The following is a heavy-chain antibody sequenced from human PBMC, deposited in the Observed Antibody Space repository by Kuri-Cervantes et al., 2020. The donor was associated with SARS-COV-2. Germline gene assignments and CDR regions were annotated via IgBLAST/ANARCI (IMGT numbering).Heavy chain of an antibody. CDR3: ARLGLGYCSSTSCYTRYSNGVDYYYYYGMDV. D-gene: IGHD2-2*02. V-gene: IGHV4-39*01. J-gene: IGHJ6*02. Sequence: SETLSLTCTVSGGSISSSSYYWGWLRPPPGKGLEWIGSIYYSGSTYYNPSLKSRVTISVDTSKDQFSLKLRSVTAADTAVYYCARLGLGYCSSTSCYTRYSNGVDYYYYYGMDVWGQVTTVTVSS. CDR2: IYYSGST. CDR1: GGSISSSSYY.